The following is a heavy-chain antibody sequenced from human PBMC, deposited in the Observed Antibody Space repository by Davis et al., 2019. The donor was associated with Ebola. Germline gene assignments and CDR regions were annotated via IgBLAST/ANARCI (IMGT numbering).Heavy chain of an antibody. CDR1: GFTSSSYA. D-gene: IGHD4-11*01. J-gene: IGHJ6*02. CDR2: ISGRGGST. Sequence: GGSLRLSCAASGFTSSSYAMSWVRQAPGKGLEWVSAISGRGGSTYYADSVKGRFTISRDNSKNTLYLQLNSLRAEDTAVYYCAKSVDSLYYYAMDVWGQGTTVTVSS. CDR3: AKSVDSLYYYAMDV. V-gene: IGHV3-23*01.